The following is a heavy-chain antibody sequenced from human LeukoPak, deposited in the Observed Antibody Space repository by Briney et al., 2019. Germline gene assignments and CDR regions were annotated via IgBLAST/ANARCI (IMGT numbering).Heavy chain of an antibody. CDR3: ARQKCTSASCLTKNAFDI. D-gene: IGHD2-2*01. CDR2: IYTSGGT. CDR1: GSISGYY. V-gene: IGHV4-4*09. J-gene: IGHJ3*02. Sequence: SETLSLTCTVSGSISGYYWSWIRQPPGKGLEWIGYIYTSGGTNYNPSLESRVTISVDTSKNQFSLDLSSVTAADTAVYYCARQKCTSASCLTKNAFDIWGQGTMVTVSS.